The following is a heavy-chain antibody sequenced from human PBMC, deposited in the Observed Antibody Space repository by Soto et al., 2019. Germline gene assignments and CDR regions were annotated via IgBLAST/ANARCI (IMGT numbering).Heavy chain of an antibody. D-gene: IGHD3-22*01. Sequence: EVQLVESGGGLMKPGGSLRLSCAASGFTFSNAWMNWVRQAPGKGLEWVGRIKSKADGETTDYAAPVKGRFSISRDDSESTLYLEMISLRSEDTAVYYCTTLPRFDISVYHYPPRDYWGHGTLVTVSS. CDR1: GFTFSNAW. V-gene: IGHV3-15*07. CDR2: IKSKADGETT. CDR3: TTLPRFDISVYHYPPRDY. J-gene: IGHJ4*01.